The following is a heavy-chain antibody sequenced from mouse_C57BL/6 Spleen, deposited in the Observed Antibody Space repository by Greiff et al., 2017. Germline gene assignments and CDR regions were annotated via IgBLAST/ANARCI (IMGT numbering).Heavy chain of an antibody. CDR2: INPSTGGT. D-gene: IGHD6-1*01. J-gene: IGHJ1*03. CDR1: GYSFTGYY. Sequence: EVKLVESGPELVKPGASVKISCKASGYSFTGYYMNWVKQSPEKSLEWIGEINPSTGGTTYNQKFKAKATLTVDKSSSTAYMQRKSLTSEDSAVYYCARRAATRLYWYFDVWGTGTTVTVSS. V-gene: IGHV1-42*01. CDR3: ARRAATRLYWYFDV.